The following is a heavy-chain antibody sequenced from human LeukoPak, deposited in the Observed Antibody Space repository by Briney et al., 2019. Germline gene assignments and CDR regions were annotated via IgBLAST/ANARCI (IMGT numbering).Heavy chain of an antibody. CDR3: AGKNDCSSTSCYPTFYYYMDV. J-gene: IGHJ6*03. CDR1: GFTVSSNY. CDR2: IYSGGST. D-gene: IGHD2-2*01. V-gene: IGHV3-53*01. Sequence: PGGSLRLSCAASGFTVSSNYMSWVRQAPGKGLEWVSVIYSGGSTYYADSVKGRFTISRDNSKNTLYLQMNSLRAEDTAVYYCAGKNDCSSTSCYPTFYYYMDVWGKGTTVTISS.